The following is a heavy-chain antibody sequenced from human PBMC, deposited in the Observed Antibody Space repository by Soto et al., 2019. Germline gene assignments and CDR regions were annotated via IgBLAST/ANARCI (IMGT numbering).Heavy chain of an antibody. CDR1: GGSLSGYY. CDR2: INHSGST. Sequence: PSETLSLTCAVYGGSLSGYYWSWIRQPPGKGLEWIGEINHSGSTNYNPSLKSRVTISVDTSKNQFSLKLSSVTAADTAVYYCARGPSWVTTYGWFDPWGQGTLVTVSS. D-gene: IGHD4-17*01. V-gene: IGHV4-34*01. J-gene: IGHJ5*02. CDR3: ARGPSWVTTYGWFDP.